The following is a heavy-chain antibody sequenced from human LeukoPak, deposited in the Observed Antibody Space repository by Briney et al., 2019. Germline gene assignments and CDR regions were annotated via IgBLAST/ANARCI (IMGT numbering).Heavy chain of an antibody. Sequence: ASVKVSCKASGYTFTGYYMHWVRQAPGQGLGWMGWINPNSGGTNYAQKFQGRVTMTRDTSISTAYMELSRLRSDDTAVYYCARDALGIMGAIYLFDYWGQGTLVTVSS. J-gene: IGHJ4*02. D-gene: IGHD1-26*01. V-gene: IGHV1-2*02. CDR1: GYTFTGYY. CDR3: ARDALGIMGAIYLFDY. CDR2: INPNSGGT.